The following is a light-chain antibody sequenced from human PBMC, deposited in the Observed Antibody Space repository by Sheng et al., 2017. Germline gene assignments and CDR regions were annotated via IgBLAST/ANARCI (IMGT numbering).Light chain of an antibody. CDR1: QTISSY. J-gene: IGKJ2*01. Sequence: DIQMTQSPSSLSASVGDRVTITCRPSQTISSYLNWYQQKPGKAPKLLIYAESSLQSGVPSRFSGGRSGTDFTLTISTLQPEDFATYYCQQSFSSPHTFGQGTKLEI. V-gene: IGKV1-39*01. CDR2: AES. CDR3: QQSFSSPHT.